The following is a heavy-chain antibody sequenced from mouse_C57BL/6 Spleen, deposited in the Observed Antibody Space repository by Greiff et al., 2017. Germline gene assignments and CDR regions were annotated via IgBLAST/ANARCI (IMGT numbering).Heavy chain of an antibody. CDR3: ARSAGYDGYYVDAMGY. CDR2: IYPGDGDT. J-gene: IGHJ4*01. V-gene: IGHV1-80*01. CDR1: GYAFSSYW. Sequence: VQLQQSGAELVMPGASVKISCKASGYAFSSYWMNWVKQRPGKGLEWIGQIYPGDGDTNYNGKFKGKATLTADKSSSTAYMQLSSLTSEYSAVYFCARSAGYDGYYVDAMGYWGQGTSVTVSS. D-gene: IGHD2-3*01.